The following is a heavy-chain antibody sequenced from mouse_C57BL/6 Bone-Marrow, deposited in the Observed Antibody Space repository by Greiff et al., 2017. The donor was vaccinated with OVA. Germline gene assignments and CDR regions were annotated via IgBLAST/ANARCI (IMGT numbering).Heavy chain of an antibody. J-gene: IGHJ4*01. V-gene: IGHV1-55*01. CDR1: GYTFTSYW. CDR3: AGKAYGNFAMDY. D-gene: IGHD2-1*01. Sequence: QVQLQQSGAELVKPGASVKMSCKASGYTFTSYWITWVKQRPGQGLEWIGDIYPGSGSTNYNEKFKSKATLTVDTSSSTAYMQLSSLTSEDSAVYYCAGKAYGNFAMDYWGQGTSVTVSS. CDR2: IYPGSGST.